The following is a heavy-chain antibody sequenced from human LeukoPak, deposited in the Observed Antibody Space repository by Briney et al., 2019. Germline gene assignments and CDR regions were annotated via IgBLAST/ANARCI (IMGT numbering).Heavy chain of an antibody. V-gene: IGHV4-59*01. J-gene: IGHJ5*02. CDR3: ARQWGPRGVRGVSFWFDP. CDR1: GGSISSYY. CDR2: IYYSGST. D-gene: IGHD3-10*01. Sequence: SETLSLTCTVSGGSISSYYWSWIRQPPGKGLEWIGYIYYSGSTNYNPSLTSRVTISVDTSKNQFSLKLSSVTAADTAVYYCARQWGPRGVRGVSFWFDPWGQGTLVTVPS.